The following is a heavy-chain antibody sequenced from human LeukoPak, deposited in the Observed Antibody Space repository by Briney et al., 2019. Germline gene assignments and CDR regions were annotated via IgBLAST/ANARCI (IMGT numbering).Heavy chain of an antibody. Sequence: ASVKVSCKASGYTFTGYYMRWVRQAPGQGLEWMGWINPNSGGTNYAQKFQGRVTMTRDTSISTAYMELSRLRSDDTAVYYCARGGRSNWNDVHYYYYMDVWGKGTTVTISS. V-gene: IGHV1-2*02. CDR1: GYTFTGYY. CDR3: ARGGRSNWNDVHYYYYMDV. D-gene: IGHD1-1*01. CDR2: INPNSGGT. J-gene: IGHJ6*03.